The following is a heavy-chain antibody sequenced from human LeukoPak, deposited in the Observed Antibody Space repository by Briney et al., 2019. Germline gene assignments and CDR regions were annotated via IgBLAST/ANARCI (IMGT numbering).Heavy chain of an antibody. CDR3: ARGPYSDFWIGYANNY. D-gene: IGHD3-3*01. Sequence: SETLSLTCSVSGGSISSYYWSWIRQPPGKGLEWIGYIYYSGSTNYNPSLKSRVTISVDTSMNQFSLKLSSVTAADTAVYYCARGPYSDFWIGYANNYWGQGTLVTVSS. CDR1: GGSISSYY. CDR2: IYYSGST. J-gene: IGHJ4*02. V-gene: IGHV4-59*08.